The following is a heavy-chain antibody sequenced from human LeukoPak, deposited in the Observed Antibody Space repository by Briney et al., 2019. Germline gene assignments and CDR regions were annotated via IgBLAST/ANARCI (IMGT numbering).Heavy chain of an antibody. J-gene: IGHJ6*03. CDR2: ISSSGSTI. CDR3: ASFYSSYYYTDV. CDR1: GFTFSDYY. V-gene: IGHV3-11*01. Sequence: PGGSLRLSCAASGFTFSDYYMSWIRQAPGKGLEWVSYISSSGSTIYYADSVKGRFTISRDNAKNSLYLQMNSLRAEDTAVYYCASFYSSYYYTDVWGKGTTVTVSS. D-gene: IGHD2-21*01.